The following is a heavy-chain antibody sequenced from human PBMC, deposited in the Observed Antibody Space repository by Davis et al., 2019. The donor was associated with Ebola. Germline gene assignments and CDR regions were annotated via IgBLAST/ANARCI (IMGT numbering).Heavy chain of an antibody. Sequence: AASVKVSCKASGYTFTNYDINWVRQATGQGLEWMGWMNPNSGNRGYAQKLQGRVTMTTDTSTSTAYMELRSLRSDDTAVYYCARDEVAAAGLEDSYYYYYGMDVWGQGTTVTVSS. J-gene: IGHJ6*02. D-gene: IGHD6-13*01. CDR2: MNPNSGNR. CDR1: GYTFTNYD. CDR3: ARDEVAAAGLEDSYYYYYGMDV. V-gene: IGHV1-8*01.